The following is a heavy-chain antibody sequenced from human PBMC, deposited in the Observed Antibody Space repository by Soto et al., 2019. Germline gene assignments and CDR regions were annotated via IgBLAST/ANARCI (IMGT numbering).Heavy chain of an antibody. D-gene: IGHD5-12*01. J-gene: IGHJ4*02. V-gene: IGHV1-2*02. Sequence: QVQLLQSGAEVKKPGASVRVSCKASGYSFGGYFIHWVRQAPGQGLEWMGWIKPSSGGTNYAQKFHDRLTMTRDTSISTAYMDVNSLRSDDTAGYYCARTYSDTSPIIDFWGQGTLVTVSS. CDR1: GYSFGGYF. CDR3: ARTYSDTSPIIDF. CDR2: IKPSSGGT.